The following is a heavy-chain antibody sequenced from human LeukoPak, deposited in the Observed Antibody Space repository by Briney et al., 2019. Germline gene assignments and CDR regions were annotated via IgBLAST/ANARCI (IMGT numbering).Heavy chain of an antibody. J-gene: IGHJ4*02. Sequence: GGSLRPSCAASGFTFSSYAMHWVRQARGKGLEWVAAISYDGSNKYYADSVKGRFTISRDNSKNTLYLQMNSLRAEDTAVYYCARQSITMIVVVSHLDYWGQGTLVTVSS. CDR1: GFTFSSYA. CDR3: ARQSITMIVVVSHLDY. V-gene: IGHV3-30-3*01. CDR2: ISYDGSNK. D-gene: IGHD3-22*01.